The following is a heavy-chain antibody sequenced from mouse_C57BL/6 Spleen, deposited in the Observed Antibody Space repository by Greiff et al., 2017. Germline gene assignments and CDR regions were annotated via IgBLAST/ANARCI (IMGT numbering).Heavy chain of an antibody. J-gene: IGHJ4*01. D-gene: IGHD2-3*01. CDR3: ARDGYPLDYAMDY. CDR2: IYPGSGST. V-gene: IGHV1-55*01. Sequence: VQLQQPGAELVKPGASVKMSCKASGYTFTSYWITWVKQRPGQGLEWIGDIYPGSGSTNYNEKFKSKATLTVDTSSSTAYMQLSSLTSEDSAVYYCARDGYPLDYAMDYWGQGTSVTVSS. CDR1: GYTFTSYW.